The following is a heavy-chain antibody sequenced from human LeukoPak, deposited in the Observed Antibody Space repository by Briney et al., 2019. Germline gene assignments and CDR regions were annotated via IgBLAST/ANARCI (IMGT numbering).Heavy chain of an antibody. Sequence: TGGSLRLSCAASGFTFSSYAMSWVRQAPGKGLEWVSAIGGSGGSTYYADSVKGRFTISRDNSKNTLYLQMNSLRAEDTAVYYCAKARSAVRGVIGYLDYWGQGTLFTVSS. V-gene: IGHV3-23*01. CDR2: IGGSGGST. CDR1: GFTFSSYA. J-gene: IGHJ4*02. CDR3: AKARSAVRGVIGYLDY. D-gene: IGHD3-10*01.